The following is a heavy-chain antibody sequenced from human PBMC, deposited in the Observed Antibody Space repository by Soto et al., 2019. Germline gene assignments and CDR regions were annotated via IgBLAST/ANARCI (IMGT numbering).Heavy chain of an antibody. CDR2: VWFDGSQK. CDR3: ARGNYGSGSNYYYGMDV. CDR1: GFTFSRYG. Sequence: QVQLVESGGGVVQPGRSLRLSCAASGFTFSRYGMHWVRQAPGKGLEWVAVVWFDGSQKYYGDSVKGRFTITRDKSKNTLYLEMNSLRAEDTAVYYCARGNYGSGSNYYYGMDVWGQGTTVIVSS. J-gene: IGHJ6*02. D-gene: IGHD3-10*01. V-gene: IGHV3-33*01.